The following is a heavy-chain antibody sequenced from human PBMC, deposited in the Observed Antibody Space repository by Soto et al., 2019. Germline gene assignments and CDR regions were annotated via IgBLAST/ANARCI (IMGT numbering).Heavy chain of an antibody. Sequence: SETLSLTCTVSGGSISSGGYYWSWIRQHPGKGLEWIGYIYYSGSTYYNPSLKSRVTISVDTSKNQFSLKLSSVTAADTAVYYCARVLMVYAIPNWFDPWGQGTLVTVSS. CDR2: IYYSGST. CDR1: GGSISSGGYY. CDR3: ARVLMVYAIPNWFDP. D-gene: IGHD2-8*01. V-gene: IGHV4-31*03. J-gene: IGHJ5*02.